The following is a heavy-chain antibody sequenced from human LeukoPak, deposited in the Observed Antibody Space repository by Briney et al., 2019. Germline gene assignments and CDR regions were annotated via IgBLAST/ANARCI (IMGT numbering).Heavy chain of an antibody. CDR2: IYYSGST. CDR3: ARGGRERGYSYGYPYYYYYGMDV. D-gene: IGHD5-18*01. J-gene: IGHJ6*02. CDR1: GGSISSSSYY. V-gene: IGHV4-39*07. Sequence: PSETLSLTCTVSGGSISSSSYYWGWIRQPPGKGLEWIGSIYYSGSTYYNPSLKSRVTISVDTSKNQFSLKLSSVTAADTAVYYCARGGRERGYSYGYPYYYYYGMDVWGQGTTVTVS.